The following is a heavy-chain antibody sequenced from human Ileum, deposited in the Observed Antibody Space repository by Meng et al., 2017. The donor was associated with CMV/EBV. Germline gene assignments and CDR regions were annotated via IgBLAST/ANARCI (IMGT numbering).Heavy chain of an antibody. V-gene: IGHV2-5*02. CDR1: SATARAVG. CDR2: IYGDDDK. CDR3: AHRNDDNGNWNGGDLDY. J-gene: IGHJ4*02. Sequence: SATARAVGVGWSRQPPGKALEGRAVIYGDDDKRDNTSLKSRLTITKDTAKNQAVLTMTNRDTVDTATDYCAHRNDDNGNWNGGDLDYWGLGTLVTVSS. D-gene: IGHD1-1*01.